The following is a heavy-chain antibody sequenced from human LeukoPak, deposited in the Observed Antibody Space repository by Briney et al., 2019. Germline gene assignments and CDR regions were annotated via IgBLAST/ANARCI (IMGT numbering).Heavy chain of an antibody. CDR3: ARGMAVAGTAWFDP. CDR1: GGSISSSSYY. V-gene: IGHV4-39*01. D-gene: IGHD6-19*01. J-gene: IGHJ5*02. CDR2: IYYSGST. Sequence: SETLSLTCTVSGGSISSSSYYWGWLRQPPGTGLEWIGSIYYSGSTYYNPSLKSRVTISVDTSKNQFSLKLSSVTAADTAVYYCARGMAVAGTAWFDPWGQGTLVTVSS.